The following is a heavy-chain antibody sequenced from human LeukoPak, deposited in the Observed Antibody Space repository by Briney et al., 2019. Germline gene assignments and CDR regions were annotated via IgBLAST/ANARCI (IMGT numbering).Heavy chain of an antibody. CDR2: ISSSSTYI. CDR1: GFTFSSYT. CDR3: AELGITMIGGV. V-gene: IGHV3-21*01. D-gene: IGHD3-10*02. Sequence: GGSLRLSCAASGFTFSSYTMNWVRQAPGKGLEWVSSISSSSTYINYADSVEGRFTISRDNAKNSLYLQMNSLRAEDTAVYYCAELGITMIGGVWGKGTTVTISS. J-gene: IGHJ6*04.